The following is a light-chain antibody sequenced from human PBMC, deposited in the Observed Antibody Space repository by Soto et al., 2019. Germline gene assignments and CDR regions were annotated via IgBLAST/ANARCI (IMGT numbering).Light chain of an antibody. CDR3: QQYNIWPPEVT. CDR2: GAS. V-gene: IGKV3-15*01. J-gene: IGKJ3*01. Sequence: EKVMTQSPATLSVSPGESATLSCRAIQSVNRNLAWYQQKPGQTPRLLIYGASTRAAGVPVRFSGSGSGTDFNLTISSLQSEDFETYYCQQYNIWPPEVTFGPGTKVDIK. CDR1: QSVNRN.